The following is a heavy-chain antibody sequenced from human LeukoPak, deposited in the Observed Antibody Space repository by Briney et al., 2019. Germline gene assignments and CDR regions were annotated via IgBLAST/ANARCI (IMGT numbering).Heavy chain of an antibody. V-gene: IGHV4-39*01. CDR3: RLLLIRDGDY. D-gene: IGHD3-22*01. CDR1: GGSISSSSYY. Sequence: KPSETLSLTCTVSGGSISSSSYYWGWIRQLPGKGLEWIGSIYYSGSTYYNPSLKSRVTISVDTSKNQFSLKLSSVTAADTAVYYCRLLLIRDGDYWGQGTLVTVSS. J-gene: IGHJ4*02. CDR2: IYYSGST.